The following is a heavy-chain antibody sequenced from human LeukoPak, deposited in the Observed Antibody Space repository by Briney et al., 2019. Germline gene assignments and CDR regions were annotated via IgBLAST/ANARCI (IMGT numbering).Heavy chain of an antibody. Sequence: SAKVSCKASGGTFSSYAISWVRQAPGQGLEWMGRIIPIFGTANYAQKFQGRVTITTDESTSTAYMELSSLRSEDTAVYYCARMGGYYGSGSYSDWGQGTLVTVSS. D-gene: IGHD3-10*01. J-gene: IGHJ4*02. V-gene: IGHV1-69*05. CDR2: IIPIFGTA. CDR1: GGTFSSYA. CDR3: ARMGGYYGSGSYSD.